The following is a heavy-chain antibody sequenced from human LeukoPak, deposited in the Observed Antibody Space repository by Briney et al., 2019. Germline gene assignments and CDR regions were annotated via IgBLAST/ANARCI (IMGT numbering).Heavy chain of an antibody. Sequence: GASVKVSCKASGYTFTSYYMHWVRQAPGQGLEWMGIINPSGGSTSYAQKFQGRVTMTRGTSTSTVYMELSSLRSEDTAVYYCARSLVVGATYPYHWGQGTLVTVSS. J-gene: IGHJ5*02. D-gene: IGHD1-26*01. CDR1: GYTFTSYY. CDR2: INPSGGST. V-gene: IGHV1-46*01. CDR3: ARSLVVGATYPYH.